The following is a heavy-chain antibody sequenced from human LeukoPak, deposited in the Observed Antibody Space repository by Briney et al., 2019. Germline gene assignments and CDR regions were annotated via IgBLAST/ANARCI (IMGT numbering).Heavy chain of an antibody. CDR2: IYHSGST. Sequence: PSETLSLTCTVSGYSISSGYYWGWIRQPPGKGLEWIGTIYHSGSTYYSPSLKSRVTISLDTSKNQFSLKLSSVTAADTAVYYCARDGVIYWYFDLWGRGTLVTVSS. V-gene: IGHV4-38-2*02. D-gene: IGHD3-16*02. CDR3: ARDGVIYWYFDL. CDR1: GYSISSGYY. J-gene: IGHJ2*01.